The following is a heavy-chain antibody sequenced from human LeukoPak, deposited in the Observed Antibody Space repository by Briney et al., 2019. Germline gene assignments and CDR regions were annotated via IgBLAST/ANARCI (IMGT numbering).Heavy chain of an antibody. CDR1: GYTLTELS. V-gene: IGHV1-24*01. J-gene: IGHJ4*02. D-gene: IGHD3-22*01. CDR2: FDPEDGET. Sequence: ASVKVSCKVSGYTLTELSMHWVRQAPGKGLEWMGGFDPEDGETIYAQKFQGRVTMTEDTSTDTAYMELSSLRSEDTAVYYCATITYYYDSGGYYYNCWGQGTLVTVSS. CDR3: ATITYYYDSGGYYYNC.